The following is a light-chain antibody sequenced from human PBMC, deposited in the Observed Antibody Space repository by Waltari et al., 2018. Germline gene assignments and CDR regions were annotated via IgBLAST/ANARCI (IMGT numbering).Light chain of an antibody. CDR1: SRVVGNYHL. J-gene: IGLJ3*02. V-gene: IGLV2-23*02. Sequence: SALTQPASVSGSPGQSITMSCTGPSRVVGNYHLVSWYQKHPGKAPRLLIYEVSKRPSGVSNRFSGSKSGNTASLTISGLQAEDEADYYCSSYAETGALVFGGGTKLTVL. CDR2: EVS. CDR3: SSYAETGALV.